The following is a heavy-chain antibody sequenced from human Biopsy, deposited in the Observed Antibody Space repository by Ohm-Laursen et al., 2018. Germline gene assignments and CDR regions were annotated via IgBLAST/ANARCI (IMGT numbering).Heavy chain of an antibody. Sequence: SGTLSLTCNVSGASVKTSGYFWAWIRQRPGKGLEWIGYISYNERTHYNPSLTSRLAISFDTSNNRISLQLRSVSVADTAVYYCVREPKTGTAEAWYFDLWGRGSPVTVPS. D-gene: IGHD3-9*01. J-gene: IGHJ2*01. V-gene: IGHV4-31*03. CDR1: GASVKTSGYF. CDR2: ISYNERT. CDR3: VREPKTGTAEAWYFDL.